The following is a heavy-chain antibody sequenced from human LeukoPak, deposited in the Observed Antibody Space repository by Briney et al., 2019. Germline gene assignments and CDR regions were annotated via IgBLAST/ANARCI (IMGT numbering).Heavy chain of an antibody. D-gene: IGHD4-17*01. V-gene: IGHV3-7*01. CDR1: GFTFSSYW. CDR2: IKQDGSEK. CDR3: ARDASTVTNYYFDY. J-gene: IGHJ4*02. Sequence: PGGSLRLSCAASGFTFSSYWMSWVRQAPGKGLEWVANIKQDGSEKYYVDSVKGRFTISRDNAKNSLYLQMNSLRAEDTAVYYCARDASTVTNYYFDYWGQGTLVTVSS.